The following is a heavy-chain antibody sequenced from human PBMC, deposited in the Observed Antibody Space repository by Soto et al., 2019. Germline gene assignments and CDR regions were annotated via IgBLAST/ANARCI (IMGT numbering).Heavy chain of an antibody. V-gene: IGHV3-23*01. J-gene: IGHJ3*02. Sequence: GGSLRLSCAASGFPFSSYAMSWVRQAPGKGLEWVSAISGSGGSTYYADSVKGRFTISRDNSKNTLYLQMNSLRAEDTAVYYRAKDLGYCSSTSCFYTIFGVAPHDAFDIWGQGTMVTVSS. CDR1: GFPFSSYA. D-gene: IGHD2-2*01. CDR3: AKDLGYCSSTSCFYTIFGVAPHDAFDI. CDR2: ISGSGGST.